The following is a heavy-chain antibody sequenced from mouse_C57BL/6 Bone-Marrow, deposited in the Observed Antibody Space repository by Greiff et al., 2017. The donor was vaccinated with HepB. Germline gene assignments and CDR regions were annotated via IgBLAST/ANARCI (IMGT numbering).Heavy chain of an antibody. CDR3: ARLGSGPWFAY. CDR2: IDPSDSYT. CDR1: GYTFTSYW. D-gene: IGHD1-3*01. J-gene: IGHJ3*01. Sequence: VQLQQPGAELVKPGASVKLSCKASGYTFTSYWMQWVKQRPGQGLEWIGEIDPSDSYTNYNQKFKGKATLTVDTSSSTAYMQLSSVTSEGSAVYYCARLGSGPWFAYWGQGTLVTVSA. V-gene: IGHV1-50*01.